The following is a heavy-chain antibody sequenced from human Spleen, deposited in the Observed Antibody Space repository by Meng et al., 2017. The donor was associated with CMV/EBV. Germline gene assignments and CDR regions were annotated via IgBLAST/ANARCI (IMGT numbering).Heavy chain of an antibody. Sequence: SETLSLTCPVSGGSISSSSYCWGWIRQPPGKGLEWIGTIHYSGSTYYNPSLKSRVTISVDTSNNPFSLKLDSVTAADSAVYYCAREYSMWGNYFALWGRGTLVTVSS. J-gene: IGHJ5*02. CDR2: IHYSGST. V-gene: IGHV4-39*02. CDR3: AREYSMWGNYFAL. CDR1: GGSISSSSYC. D-gene: IGHD1-7*01.